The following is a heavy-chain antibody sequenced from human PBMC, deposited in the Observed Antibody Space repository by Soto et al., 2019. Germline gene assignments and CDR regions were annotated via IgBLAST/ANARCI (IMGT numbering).Heavy chain of an antibody. CDR2: IYHGDTDT. Sequence: GESLKISCTASGYSFTSYWIVWARQMRGKGLEWMGFIYHGDTDTTDSPNVQGRVTIAADKSISTAYLQWSSLKASDTAMYYCARQYYDICGCYYESDMDVWGQGTTVTVSS. CDR1: GYSFTSYW. J-gene: IGHJ6*02. D-gene: IGHD3-9*01. V-gene: IGHV5-51*01. CDR3: ARQYYDICGCYYESDMDV.